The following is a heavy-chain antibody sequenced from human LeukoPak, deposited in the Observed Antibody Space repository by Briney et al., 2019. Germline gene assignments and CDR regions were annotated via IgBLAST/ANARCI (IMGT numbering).Heavy chain of an antibody. Sequence: GGSLRLSCAASGFSYYTSWMSWVRQAPGKGLGWVANIKEDGSEKYYVDSVKGRFTISRDNAKNSLYLQTDRLRAEDTAVYYCARYSGTFRRFDYWGQGSLITVSS. CDR3: ARYSGTFRRFDY. V-gene: IGHV3-7*01. J-gene: IGHJ4*02. CDR1: GFSYYTSW. D-gene: IGHD1-26*01. CDR2: IKEDGSEK.